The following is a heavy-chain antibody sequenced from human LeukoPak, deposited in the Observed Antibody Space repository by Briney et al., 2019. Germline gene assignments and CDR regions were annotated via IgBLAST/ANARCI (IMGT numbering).Heavy chain of an antibody. J-gene: IGHJ5*02. V-gene: IGHV4-38-2*02. D-gene: IGHD4-23*01. Sequence: SETLSLTCTVSGYSISSSYYWGWIRQPPGKGLEWIGSIYHSGSTYYNPSLKSRVTISVDTSKNQFSLKLSSVTAADTAVYYCARGGGPSNWFDPWGQGTLVTVSS. CDR2: IYHSGST. CDR3: ARGGGPSNWFDP. CDR1: GYSISSSYY.